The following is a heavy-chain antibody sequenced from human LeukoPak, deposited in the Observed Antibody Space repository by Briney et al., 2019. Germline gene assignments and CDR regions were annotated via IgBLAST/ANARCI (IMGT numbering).Heavy chain of an antibody. D-gene: IGHD6-13*01. CDR1: GFTYSRYA. J-gene: IGHJ4*02. CDR3: ARSLYVAAASITY. V-gene: IGHV3-23*01. CDR2: INSYGGVT. Sequence: GGSLRLSCAASGFTYSRYAVSWVRQAPGKGLEWVSSINSYGGVTLYADSVEGRFTISRDNSKNTLYLQMQSLRAEDTAVFYCARSLYVAAASITYWGQGTLVTVSS.